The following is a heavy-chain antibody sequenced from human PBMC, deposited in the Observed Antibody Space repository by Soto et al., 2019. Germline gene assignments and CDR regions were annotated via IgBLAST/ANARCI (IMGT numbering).Heavy chain of an antibody. Sequence: GGSLRLSCAASGFTFSSYAMSWVRQAPGKGLEWVSAISGSGGSTYYADSVKGRFTISRDNSKNTLYLQMNSLRAEDTAVYYCAKLARTRVFRERNWFDPWGQGTLVTVSS. D-gene: IGHD3-3*01. CDR2: ISGSGGST. J-gene: IGHJ5*02. CDR3: AKLARTRVFRERNWFDP. CDR1: GFTFSSYA. V-gene: IGHV3-23*01.